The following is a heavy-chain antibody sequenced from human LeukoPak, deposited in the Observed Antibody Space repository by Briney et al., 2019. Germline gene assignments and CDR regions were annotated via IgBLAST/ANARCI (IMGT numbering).Heavy chain of an antibody. V-gene: IGHV3-33*01. Sequence: PGGSLRLSCAASGFTFSSYGMLWVRQAPGKGLEWVAVIWYDGSNKYYADSEKGRFTISRDNSKNTLYLQMNSLRAEDTAVYYCARASIAAAGKFDYWGQGTLVTVSS. CDR3: ARASIAAAGKFDY. CDR2: IWYDGSNK. D-gene: IGHD6-13*01. J-gene: IGHJ4*02. CDR1: GFTFSSYG.